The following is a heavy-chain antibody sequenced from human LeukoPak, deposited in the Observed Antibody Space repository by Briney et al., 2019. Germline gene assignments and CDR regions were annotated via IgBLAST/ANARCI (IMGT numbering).Heavy chain of an antibody. D-gene: IGHD5-12*01. Sequence: GGSLRLSCAASGFTFSSYGMHWVRQAPGKGLEWVAVISYDGSNKYYADSVKGRVTISRDSSKNTLDLQMNSLRAEDTAVYHCAKDRRGGGYDIDYWGQGTLVTVSS. CDR2: ISYDGSNK. CDR1: GFTFSSYG. J-gene: IGHJ4*02. CDR3: AKDRRGGGYDIDY. V-gene: IGHV3-30*18.